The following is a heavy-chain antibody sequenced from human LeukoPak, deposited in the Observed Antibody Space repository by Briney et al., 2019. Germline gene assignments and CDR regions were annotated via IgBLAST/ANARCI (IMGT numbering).Heavy chain of an antibody. Sequence: GGSLRLSCAASGLTFSSYSMNWVRQAPGKVLEWVSSISSSSSYIYYADSVKGRFTISRDNAKNSLYLQMNSLRAEDTAVYYCARDSREDYYGSGSYYKDPAFDIWGQGTMVTVSS. CDR3: ARDSREDYYGSGSYYKDPAFDI. CDR2: ISSSSSYI. J-gene: IGHJ3*02. V-gene: IGHV3-21*01. CDR1: GLTFSSYS. D-gene: IGHD3-10*01.